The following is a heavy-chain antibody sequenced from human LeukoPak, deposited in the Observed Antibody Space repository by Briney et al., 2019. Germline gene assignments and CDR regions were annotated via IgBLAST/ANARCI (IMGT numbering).Heavy chain of an antibody. CDR1: GYTFTSYG. CDR3: AGRITIFGVVIPLYDY. D-gene: IGHD3-3*01. J-gene: IGHJ4*02. V-gene: IGHV1-69*13. Sequence: ASVKVSCKASGYTFTSYGISWVRQPPGQGLEWMGGFIPIFGTANYAQKFQGRVTITADESTSTAYMELGSLRSEDTAVYYCAGRITIFGVVIPLYDYWGQGTLVTVSS. CDR2: FIPIFGTA.